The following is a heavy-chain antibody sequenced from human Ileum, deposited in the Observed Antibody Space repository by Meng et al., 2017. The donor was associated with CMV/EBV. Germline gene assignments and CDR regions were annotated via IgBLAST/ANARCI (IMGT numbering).Heavy chain of an antibody. J-gene: IGHJ4*02. V-gene: IGHV4-4*07. CDR2: IYSSGST. D-gene: IGHD6-19*01. CDR1: GGSISSNF. Sequence: VQLQESGSGLVKPSETLSLTCTVSGGSISSNFWSWIRQPAGKGLEWIGRIYSSGSTFYNPSLNSRVTMSVDTSKNQFSLSLASVTAADTAIYFCAREESVGIAVTGTFDYWGQGILVTVAS. CDR3: AREESVGIAVTGTFDY.